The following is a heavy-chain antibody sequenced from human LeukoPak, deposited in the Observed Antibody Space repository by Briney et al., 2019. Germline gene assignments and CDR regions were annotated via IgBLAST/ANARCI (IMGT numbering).Heavy chain of an antibody. CDR2: INLDSGGT. CDR1: GYTFTGYY. Sequence: ASVKLSCKASGYTFTGYYMHWVRHAPGQGLEWMGWINLDSGGTNYAQKFQGRVTMTRETSISTAYMELSRLRSDDTAVYYGASLRSITGTTPWYYYGMDVWGQGTTVTVSS. J-gene: IGHJ6*02. D-gene: IGHD1-7*01. CDR3: ASLRSITGTTPWYYYGMDV. V-gene: IGHV1-2*02.